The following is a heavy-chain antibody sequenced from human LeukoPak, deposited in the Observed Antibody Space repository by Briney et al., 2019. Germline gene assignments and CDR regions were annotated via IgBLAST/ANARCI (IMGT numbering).Heavy chain of an antibody. J-gene: IGHJ4*02. D-gene: IGHD1-26*01. V-gene: IGHV3-7*01. CDR2: IKQDGSEK. CDR1: GFTFSSYW. Sequence: GGSLRLSCAASGFTFSSYWMSWVRQAPGKGLEWVANIKQDGSEKYYVDSVKGRFTISRDNAKNSLFLQMNSLRAEDTAVYYCARDKIVGATYFDYWGQGTLVTVSS. CDR3: ARDKIVGATYFDY.